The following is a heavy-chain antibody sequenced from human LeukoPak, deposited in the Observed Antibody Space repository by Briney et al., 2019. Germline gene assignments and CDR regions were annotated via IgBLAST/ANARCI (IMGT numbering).Heavy chain of an antibody. Sequence: PSETLSLISTASGAPITRFTWNWFRQPPGKGLEWIGNIYNGVPTFFNPSLKSRVTLSVDTSKTQFSLQLASVTAADTAVFYCVQTTGWPGFDYWGQGILVTVSS. CDR3: VQTTGWPGFDY. D-gene: IGHD6-19*01. CDR1: GAPITRFT. CDR2: IYNGVPT. V-gene: IGHV4-4*09. J-gene: IGHJ4*02.